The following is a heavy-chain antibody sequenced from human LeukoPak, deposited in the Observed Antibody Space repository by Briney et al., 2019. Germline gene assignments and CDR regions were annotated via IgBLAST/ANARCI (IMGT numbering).Heavy chain of an antibody. CDR1: GYTFTGYY. D-gene: IGHD2-15*01. CDR3: ARELRRGYATLDY. CDR2: IKPNSGGT. Sequence: ASVKVSCKASGYTFTGYYMHWVRQAPGQGLEWMGWIKPNSGGTNYAQKFQGWVTMTRDTSISTAYMELSRLRSDDTAVYYCARELRRGYATLDYWGQGTLVTVSS. J-gene: IGHJ4*02. V-gene: IGHV1-2*04.